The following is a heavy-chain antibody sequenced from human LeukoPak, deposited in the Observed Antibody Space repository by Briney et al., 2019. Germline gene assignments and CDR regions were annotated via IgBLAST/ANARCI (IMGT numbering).Heavy chain of an antibody. V-gene: IGHV3-9*01. CDR3: AKGPDYDFWSGYYLY. CDR1: GFTFDDYA. J-gene: IGHJ4*02. D-gene: IGHD3-3*01. CDR2: ISWNSGGI. Sequence: PGRSLRLSCAASGFTFDDYAMHWVRQAPGKGLEWVSGISWNSGGIGYADSVKGRFTISRDNAKNSLHLQMNSLRAEDTALYYCAKGPDYDFWSGYYLYWGQGTLVTVSS.